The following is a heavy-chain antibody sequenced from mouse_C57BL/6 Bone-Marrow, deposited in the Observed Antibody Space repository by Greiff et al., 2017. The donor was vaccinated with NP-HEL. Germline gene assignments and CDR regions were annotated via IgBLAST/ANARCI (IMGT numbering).Heavy chain of an antibody. CDR2: ISSGGSYT. CDR1: GFTFRSYG. Sequence: EVHLVESGGDLVKPGGSLKLSCAASGFTFRSYGMSWVRQTPDKRLEWVATISSGGSYTYYPDSVKGRFTISRDNAKNNLYLQMSSLKSEDTAMYYCARHLNYDVDYWGQGTTRTVSS. V-gene: IGHV5-6*01. D-gene: IGHD2-4*01. CDR3: ARHLNYDVDY. J-gene: IGHJ2*01.